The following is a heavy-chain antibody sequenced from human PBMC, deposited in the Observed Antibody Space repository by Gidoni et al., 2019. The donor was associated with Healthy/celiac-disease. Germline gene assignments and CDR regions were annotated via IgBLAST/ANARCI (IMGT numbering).Heavy chain of an antibody. CDR3: ARGYDFWSGYYIDYYYYGMDV. D-gene: IGHD3-3*01. CDR2: IYYSGST. J-gene: IGHJ6*02. V-gene: IGHV4-31*03. Sequence: QVQLQESGPGLVKPSQTLSLTCTVSGGSISSGGYYWSWIRQHPGKGLEWIGYIYYSGSTYYNPSLKSRVTISVDTSKNQFSLKLSSVTAADTAVYYCARGYDFWSGYYIDYYYYGMDVWGQGTTVTVSS. CDR1: GGSISSGGYY.